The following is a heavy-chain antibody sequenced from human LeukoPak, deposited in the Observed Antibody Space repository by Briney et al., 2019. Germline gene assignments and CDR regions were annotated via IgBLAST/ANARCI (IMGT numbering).Heavy chain of an antibody. V-gene: IGHV3-23*01. Sequence: PGGSLRLSCAASGFTFSSYAMSWVRQPPGKGLEWVSSISVNGGSTYCADSVKGRFTISRDNSKNTLYLQMSSLRAEDTAVYHCAKEFIVVVVAVYFDYWGQGTLVTVSS. D-gene: IGHD2-15*01. J-gene: IGHJ4*02. CDR3: AKEFIVVVVAVYFDY. CDR2: ISVNGGST. CDR1: GFTFSSYA.